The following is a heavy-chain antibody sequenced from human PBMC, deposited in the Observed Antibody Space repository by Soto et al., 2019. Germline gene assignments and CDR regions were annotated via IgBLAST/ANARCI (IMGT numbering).Heavy chain of an antibody. V-gene: IGHV1-8*01. D-gene: IGHD3-3*01. J-gene: IGHJ6*03. CDR1: GYTFTSYD. CDR3: ARDGPPYYDFWSGSRKNYYYYMDV. CDR2: MNPNSGNT. Sequence: QVQLVQSGAEVKKPGASVKVSCKASGYTFTSYDINWVRQATGQGLEWMGWMNPNSGNTGYAQKFQGRVTMTSNTSIRTAYMELSSLRSEDTAVYYCARDGPPYYDFWSGSRKNYYYYMDVWGKGTTVTVSS.